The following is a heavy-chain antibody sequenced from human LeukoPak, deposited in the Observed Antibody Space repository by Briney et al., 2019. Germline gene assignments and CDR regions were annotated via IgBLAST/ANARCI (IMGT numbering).Heavy chain of an antibody. V-gene: IGHV3-23*01. CDR1: GFTGSHNY. CDR3: AKDLGLGDY. Sequence: PGGSLRLSCAASGFTGSHNYMSWVRQAPGKGLEWVSGLSGSGDSTYYADSVKGRFTISRDNSKNTLYLQMNSLRAEDTAVYYCAKDLGLGDYWGQGTLVTVSS. CDR2: LSGSGDST. J-gene: IGHJ4*02. D-gene: IGHD3/OR15-3a*01.